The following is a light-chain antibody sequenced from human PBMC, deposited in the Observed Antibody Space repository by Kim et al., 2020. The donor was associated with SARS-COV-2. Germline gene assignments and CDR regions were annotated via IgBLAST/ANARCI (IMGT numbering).Light chain of an antibody. V-gene: IGLV6-57*02. CDR3: QSYDTKNWV. Sequence: GKAEAITCTGRGGRFASSYVQWYGQRPGSAPTTVIYEDNQRPSGVPDRFSGSIDSSSNSATLTISGLKTEDEDDYSCQSYDTKNWVFGTGTKVTVL. CDR2: EDN. J-gene: IGLJ1*01. CDR1: GGRFASSY.